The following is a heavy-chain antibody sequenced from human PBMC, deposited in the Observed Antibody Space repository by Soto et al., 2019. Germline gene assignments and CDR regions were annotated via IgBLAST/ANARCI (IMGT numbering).Heavy chain of an antibody. Sequence: GESLRLSCAASGFPFSSYNMNWVRQAPGKGLEWVAYISGRSTTTHFADSVRGRFTISRDDGKDSVYLQMNSLRAEDTAVYYCVRDGILSASMGSGYYYYLDVWGKGTMVTVSS. CDR1: GFPFSSYN. CDR3: VRDGILSASMGSGYYYYLDV. CDR2: ISGRSTTT. V-gene: IGHV3-48*01. D-gene: IGHD1-26*01. J-gene: IGHJ6*03.